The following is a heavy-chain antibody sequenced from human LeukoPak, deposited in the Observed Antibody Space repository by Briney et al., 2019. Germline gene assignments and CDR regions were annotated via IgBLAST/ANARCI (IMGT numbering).Heavy chain of an antibody. CDR2: IKSKAFGGTI. CDR1: EFSFGDYV. CDR3: SRVSTWDRSAWAFDY. J-gene: IGHJ4*02. Sequence: GGSLRLSCLGYEFSFGDYVMSWLRLAPGKGPEWVAFIKSKAFGGTIEYAASVKGRFTISRDGSKSIAYLQMNSLKTEDTAVYYCSRVSTWDRSAWAFDYWGQGTLVTVSS. V-gene: IGHV3-49*01. D-gene: IGHD3-22*01.